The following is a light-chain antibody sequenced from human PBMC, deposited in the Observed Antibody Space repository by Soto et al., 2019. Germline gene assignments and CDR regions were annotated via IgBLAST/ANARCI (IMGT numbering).Light chain of an antibody. CDR2: AAS. V-gene: IGKV3-20*01. CDR1: QNVRNTY. CDR3: QQYGSSPDLIT. J-gene: IGKJ3*01. Sequence: TVLTQSPGTLSLSPGERATLSCRASQNVRNTYLAWYQQKAGQAPRLLIYAASSRATGIPDRFSGSGSGTDFTLTITGLEPEDFAVYYCQQYGSSPDLITFGPGTKVDIK.